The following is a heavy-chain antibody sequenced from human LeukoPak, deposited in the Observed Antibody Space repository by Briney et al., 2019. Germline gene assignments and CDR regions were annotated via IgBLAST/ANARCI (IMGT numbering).Heavy chain of an antibody. V-gene: IGHV3-15*01. Sequence: GGSLRLSCAASGFTFSTYSMNWVRQAPGKGLEWVGHIKSKTDGGTTDYAAPVKGRFTISRDDSKNTLFLQMNSLKTEDTAVYYCTLPWGSGSYYDYWGQGTLVTVSS. J-gene: IGHJ4*02. CDR1: GFTFSTYS. CDR2: IKSKTDGGTT. CDR3: TLPWGSGSYYDY. D-gene: IGHD3-10*01.